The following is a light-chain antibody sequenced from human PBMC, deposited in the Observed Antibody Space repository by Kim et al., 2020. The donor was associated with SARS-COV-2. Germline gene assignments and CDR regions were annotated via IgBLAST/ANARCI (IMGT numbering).Light chain of an antibody. J-gene: IGKJ5*01. CDR2: AAS. V-gene: IGKV1-39*01. CDR3: QQSYTTPTT. Sequence: VGDRGTITRRASQGINCFLNWDQKKPGKDPKLLIYAASNLQSGVPSRFSGSGSGTDFTLTISSLQPEDFAIYFCQQSYTTPTTFGLGTRLEIK. CDR1: QGINCF.